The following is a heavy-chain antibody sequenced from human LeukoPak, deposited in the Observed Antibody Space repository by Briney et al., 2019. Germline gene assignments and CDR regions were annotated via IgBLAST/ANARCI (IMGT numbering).Heavy chain of an antibody. Sequence: PGGSLRLSCAASRFTFSSYSMNWARQGPGKGLEWVSSISSNSIYIYYADSVKGRFTISRDNAKNSLFLQMNRLRAEDTAVYYCAREGGSTKYHFDYWGQGTLVTVSS. D-gene: IGHD2-8*01. V-gene: IGHV3-21*01. CDR1: RFTFSSYS. CDR3: AREGGSTKYHFDY. CDR2: ISSNSIYI. J-gene: IGHJ4*02.